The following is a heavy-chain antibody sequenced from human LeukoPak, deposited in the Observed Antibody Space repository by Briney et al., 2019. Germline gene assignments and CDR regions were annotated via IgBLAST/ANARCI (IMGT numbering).Heavy chain of an antibody. J-gene: IGHJ4*02. CDR1: GFTFSSYS. CDR3: AKQRSEVVVAATNY. D-gene: IGHD2-15*01. V-gene: IGHV3-23*01. Sequence: GGSLRLSCAASGFTFSSYSMTWVRQAPGTGLEWVSSITGGGDTTYYADSVRGRFTISRDNSKNTLSVQMNSLRAEDTAVYYCAKQRSEVVVAATNYWGQGTLVTVSS. CDR2: ITGGGDTT.